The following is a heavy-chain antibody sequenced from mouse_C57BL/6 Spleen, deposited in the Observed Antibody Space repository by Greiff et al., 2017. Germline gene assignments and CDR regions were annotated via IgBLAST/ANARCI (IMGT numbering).Heavy chain of an antibody. D-gene: IGHD2-5*01. Sequence: VQLQQPGAELVKPGASVKMSCKASGYTFTSYWITWVKQRPGQGLEWIGDIYPGSGSTNYNEKFKSKATLTVDTSSSTAYMQLSSLTSEYSAVYYGARGRDYSNFFDYWGKGTTLTVSS. CDR3: ARGRDYSNFFDY. CDR2: IYPGSGST. J-gene: IGHJ2*01. V-gene: IGHV1-55*01. CDR1: GYTFTSYW.